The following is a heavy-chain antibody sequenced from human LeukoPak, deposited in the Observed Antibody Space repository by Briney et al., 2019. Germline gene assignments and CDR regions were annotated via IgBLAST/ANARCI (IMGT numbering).Heavy chain of an antibody. Sequence: GTSVNVSCKASVFTFTNSAMQWVRQARGQRLEWIGWIVVASGNTNYAQKFQERVTITRDMSTSTAYMELSSLRSEDTAVYYCATGLNYVFDYWGQGTLVTVSS. CDR2: IVVASGNT. J-gene: IGHJ4*02. CDR3: ATGLNYVFDY. CDR1: VFTFTNSA. D-gene: IGHD1-7*01. V-gene: IGHV1-58*02.